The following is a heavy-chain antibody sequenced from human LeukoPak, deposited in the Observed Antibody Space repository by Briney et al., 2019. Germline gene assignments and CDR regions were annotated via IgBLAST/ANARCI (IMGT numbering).Heavy chain of an antibody. J-gene: IGHJ5*02. CDR2: IRSNSDGGTI. D-gene: IGHD3-22*01. CDR3: ATDFYDTT. V-gene: IGHV3-15*07. Sequence: AGGSLRLSCATSGFTFSNAWMNWVRQAPGKGLEWVGRIRSNSDGGTIDYAAPVKGRFALSRDDSKNTLYLQMNSLQTEDTAVYYCATDFYDTTWGQGTLVTVSS. CDR1: GFTFSNAW.